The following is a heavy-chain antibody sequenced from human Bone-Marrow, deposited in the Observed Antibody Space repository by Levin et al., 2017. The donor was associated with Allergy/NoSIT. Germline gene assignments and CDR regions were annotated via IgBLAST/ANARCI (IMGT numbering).Heavy chain of an antibody. V-gene: IGHV3-21*01. CDR3: ARETPSITGTHESWYFDL. J-gene: IGHJ2*01. CDR1: GFTFSSYS. CDR2: ISSSSSYI. Sequence: GGSLRLSCAASGFTFSSYSMNWVRQAPGKGLEWVSSISSSSSYIYYADSVKGRFTISRDNAKNSLYLQMNSLRAEDTAVYYCARETPSITGTHESWYFDLWGRGTLVTVSS. D-gene: IGHD1/OR15-1a*01.